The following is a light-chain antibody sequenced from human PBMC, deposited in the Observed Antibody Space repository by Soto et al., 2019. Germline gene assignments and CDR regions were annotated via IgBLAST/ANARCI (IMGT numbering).Light chain of an antibody. CDR1: TSDVGGYDY. J-gene: IGLJ1*01. CDR2: EVS. V-gene: IGLV2-14*01. CDR3: ASYRSSSDLGV. Sequence: QSALTQPASVSGSPGQSITISCTGTTSDVGGYDYVSWYQHHAGKAPKLLLFEVSNRPSGVSTRFSGSKSGNTASLSISGLQAEDEAEYYCASYRSSSDLGVFGTGTQLTVL.